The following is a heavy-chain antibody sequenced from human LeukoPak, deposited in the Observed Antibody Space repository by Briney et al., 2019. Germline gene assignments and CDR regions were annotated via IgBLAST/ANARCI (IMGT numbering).Heavy chain of an antibody. Sequence: GASVKVSCKASGYSFTGYYLHWVRQAPGQGLEWMGWINPNSGGTNYAQKFQGRVTMTRDTSIRAAYMELSSLRSDDTAVYYCARVTIWFGADWGQGTLVTVSS. D-gene: IGHD3-10*01. CDR3: ARVTIWFGAD. CDR2: INPNSGGT. V-gene: IGHV1-2*02. J-gene: IGHJ4*02. CDR1: GYSFTGYY.